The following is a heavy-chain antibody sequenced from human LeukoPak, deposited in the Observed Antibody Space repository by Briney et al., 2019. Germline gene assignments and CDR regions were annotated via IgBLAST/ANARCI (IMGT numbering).Heavy chain of an antibody. CDR3: ASGWSLFVMDY. CDR2: ISGSGGST. D-gene: IGHD6-19*01. V-gene: IGHV3-23*01. CDR1: GFTFSSYA. J-gene: IGHJ4*02. Sequence: GGSLRLSCAASGFTFSSYAMSWVRQAPGKGLEWVSAISGSGGSTYYADSVKGRFTISRDNSKNTLYLQVNSLRAEDTAVYYCASGWSLFVMDYWGQGTLVTVSS.